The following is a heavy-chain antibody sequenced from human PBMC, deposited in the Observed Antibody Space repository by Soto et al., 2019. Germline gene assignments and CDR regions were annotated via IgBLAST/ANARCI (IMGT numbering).Heavy chain of an antibody. Sequence: QVQLQESGPGLVKPSETLSLTCTVSSDSIAGENWWSWVRQPPGLGLEWIGEVFHTGVTNYNPSLKSRVTMEVDKSKSQFSLKLISATAADTAVYYCARVFSAGSGWMYYFDFWGQGTLVSVSS. CDR1: SDSIAGENW. V-gene: IGHV4-4*02. J-gene: IGHJ4*02. CDR2: VFHTGVT. D-gene: IGHD6-19*01. CDR3: ARVFSAGSGWMYYFDF.